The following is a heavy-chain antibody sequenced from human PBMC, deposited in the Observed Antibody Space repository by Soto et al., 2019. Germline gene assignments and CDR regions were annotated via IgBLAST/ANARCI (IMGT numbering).Heavy chain of an antibody. CDR3: ARDRRQWLGVYYYYGMDV. CDR2: INPNSGGT. D-gene: IGHD6-19*01. J-gene: IGHJ6*02. CDR1: WYTFTGHY. V-gene: IGHV1-2*02. Sequence: GALVKGSFKASWYTFTGHYIHWVRQAPGQGLEWMGWINPNSGGTNYAQKFQGRVTMTRDTSISTAYMELSRLRSDDTAVYYCARDRRQWLGVYYYYGMDVWGQGTTVTVYS.